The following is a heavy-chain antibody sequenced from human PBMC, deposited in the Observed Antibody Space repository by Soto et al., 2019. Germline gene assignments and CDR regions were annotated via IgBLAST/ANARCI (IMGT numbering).Heavy chain of an antibody. V-gene: IGHV4-61*01. D-gene: IGHD3-10*01. Sequence: PSETLSLTCTVSGGSVSSTSYYWSWIRQPPGKGLEWIGYIYNTGSTNYNPSLKSRVTISIDTSKNRFSLKLSSVTAADTAVYYCARETGSKRGPRSHYYGTDVWGQGTTVTVSS. CDR3: ARETGSKRGPRSHYYGTDV. CDR1: GGSVSSTSYY. J-gene: IGHJ6*02. CDR2: IYNTGST.